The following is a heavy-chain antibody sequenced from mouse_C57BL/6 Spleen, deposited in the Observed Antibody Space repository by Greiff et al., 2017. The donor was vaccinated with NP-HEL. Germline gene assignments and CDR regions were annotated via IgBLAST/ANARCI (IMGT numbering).Heavy chain of an antibody. CDR1: GYAFTNYL. V-gene: IGHV1-54*01. CDR2: INPGSGGT. D-gene: IGHD2-1*01. Sequence: QVQLQQSGAELVRPGTSVKVSCKASGYAFTNYLIEWVKQRPGQGLEWIGVINPGSGGTNYNEKFKGKATLTADKSSSTAYMQLSSLTSEDSAVYFCARDGNYVAYYYAMDYWGQGTSVTVAS. J-gene: IGHJ4*01. CDR3: ARDGNYVAYYYAMDY.